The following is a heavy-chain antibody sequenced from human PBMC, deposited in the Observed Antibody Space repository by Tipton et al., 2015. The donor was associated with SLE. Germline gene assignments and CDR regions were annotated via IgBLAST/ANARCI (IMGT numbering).Heavy chain of an antibody. CDR2: IYPGDSDT. CDR1: GYSFSNYW. D-gene: IGHD6-13*01. V-gene: IGHV5-51*03. J-gene: IGHJ4*02. CDR3: AREGYSREVDY. Sequence: VQLVQSGAEVKKPGESLKISCKGSGYSFSNYWIGWGRQMPGKGLEWMGIIYPGDSDTRYSPSFPGQGTISADKANSTAYLQWSSLKASDTAMYYCAREGYSREVDYWGQGTLVTVSS.